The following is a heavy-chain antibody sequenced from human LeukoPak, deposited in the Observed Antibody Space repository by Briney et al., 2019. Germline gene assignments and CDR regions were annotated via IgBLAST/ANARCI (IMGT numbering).Heavy chain of an antibody. J-gene: IGHJ4*02. D-gene: IGHD3/OR15-3a*01. CDR2: IIPILGIA. CDR1: GCTFSSYA. V-gene: IGHV1-69*04. Sequence: SVKVSCKSSGCTFSSYAISWVLRAPGQGLEWMGRIIPILGIASYEQKFQGRVTITADKSTSTAYMELSSLRSEDTAVYYCAATIYGPSWGQGTLVTVSS. CDR3: AATIYGPS.